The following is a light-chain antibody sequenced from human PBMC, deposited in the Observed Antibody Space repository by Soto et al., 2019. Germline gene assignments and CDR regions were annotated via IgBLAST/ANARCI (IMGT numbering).Light chain of an antibody. CDR3: SSYAGSNNPYV. CDR2: EVS. Sequence: QSVLTQPPSASGSPGQSVTISCTGTSSDVGGYNYVSWYQQHPGKAPKLMIYEVSKRPSGVPDRFSGSKSGNTASLTVSGLQAEDEADYYGSSYAGSNNPYVFGTGTKLTVL. CDR1: SSDVGGYNY. V-gene: IGLV2-8*01. J-gene: IGLJ1*01.